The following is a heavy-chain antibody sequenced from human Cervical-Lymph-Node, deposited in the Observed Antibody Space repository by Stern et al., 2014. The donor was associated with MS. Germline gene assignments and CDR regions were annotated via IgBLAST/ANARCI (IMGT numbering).Heavy chain of an antibody. V-gene: IGHV3-74*01. CDR3: ARPRATTWEPLISF. D-gene: IGHD1-26*01. J-gene: IGHJ4*02. CDR2: MNTDCSST. CDR1: EFTFSSYC. Sequence: EVQLVQSGGGIVQPGGSLRLSCAASEFTFSSYCMHWVRQVPGKGLVWVSRMNTDCSSTNYADSVKGRFTITRDNAKNTLYLQMDNLRAEDTAVYYCARPRATTWEPLISFWGQGALVTVSS.